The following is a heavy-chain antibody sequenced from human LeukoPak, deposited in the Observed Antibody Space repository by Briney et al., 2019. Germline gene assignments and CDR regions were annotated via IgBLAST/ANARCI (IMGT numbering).Heavy chain of an antibody. D-gene: IGHD6-13*01. J-gene: IGHJ4*02. CDR2: IKEDGSEK. CDR1: GYILCRYW. V-gene: IGHV3-7*01. CDR3: ARGYSSSWTCDY. Sequence: GGSLTLSCAASGYILCRYWMRCVRRAPGGVEGVVAIIKEDGSEKYYVDSVKRPFNISRDNAKNSKYLQMNRLRAEDTAVYYCARGYSSSWTCDYWGQGTLVTVSS.